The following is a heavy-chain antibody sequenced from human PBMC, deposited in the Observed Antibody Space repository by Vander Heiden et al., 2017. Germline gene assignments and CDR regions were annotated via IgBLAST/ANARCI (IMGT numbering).Heavy chain of an antibody. J-gene: IGHJ1*01. CDR2: IRNTAASHTT. CDR1: GFTFSDHY. Sequence: EVQLLESVVVLVQRGGSLRLSCVGSGFTFSDHYMDWVRQAPGKGLEWVGRIRNTAASHTTAYAASVEVRFAISRDDSKNSLYLPLNSLKTEDTAMYYCATSPSSGYNWGQGTQVTVSS. V-gene: IGHV3-72*01. D-gene: IGHD3-22*01. CDR3: ATSPSSGYN.